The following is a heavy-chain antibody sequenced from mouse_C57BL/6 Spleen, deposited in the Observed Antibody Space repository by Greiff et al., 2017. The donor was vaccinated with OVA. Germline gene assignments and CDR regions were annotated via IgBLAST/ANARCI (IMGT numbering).Heavy chain of an antibody. J-gene: IGHJ3*01. CDR2: IHPNSGST. CDR3: ARRDYDGSWLSD. V-gene: IGHV1-64*01. Sequence: QVQLQQPGAELVKPGASVKLSCKASGYTFTSYWMHWVKQRPGQGLEWIGMIHPNSGSTNYNEKFKSKATLTVDKSSSTAYMQLSSLTSEDSSVYYRARRDYDGSWLSDWGQGTLVTVSA. CDR1: GYTFTSYW. D-gene: IGHD1-1*01.